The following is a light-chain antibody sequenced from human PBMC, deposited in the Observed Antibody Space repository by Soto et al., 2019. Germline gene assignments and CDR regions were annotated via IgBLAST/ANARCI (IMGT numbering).Light chain of an antibody. V-gene: IGKV1-5*01. J-gene: IGKJ1*01. CDR3: QQYNSYSWT. CDR2: VAS. Sequence: DIQMTQSPSSLSASVGDRVTITCRASQSVGRFLNWYQQKPGKAPTVLINVASTLRSGVPSRFSGSGSGTEFTLTISSLQPDDFATYYCQQYNSYSWTFGQGTKVDIK. CDR1: QSVGRF.